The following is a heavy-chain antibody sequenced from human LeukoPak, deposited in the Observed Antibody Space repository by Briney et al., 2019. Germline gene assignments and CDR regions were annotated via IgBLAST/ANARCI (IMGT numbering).Heavy chain of an antibody. CDR3: ARLVLSYYYYMDV. D-gene: IGHD2-15*01. J-gene: IGHJ6*03. Sequence: SETLSLTCTVSGGSISSYYWSWIRQPPGKGLEWIGYIYYSGSTNYNPSLKSRVTISVDTSKNQFSLKLSSVTAADTAVYYCARLVLSYYYYMDVWGKGTTVSVSS. V-gene: IGHV4-59*08. CDR1: GGSISSYY. CDR2: IYYSGST.